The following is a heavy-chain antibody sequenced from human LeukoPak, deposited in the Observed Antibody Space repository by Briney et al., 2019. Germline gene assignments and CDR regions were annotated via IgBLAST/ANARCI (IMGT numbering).Heavy chain of an antibody. Sequence: GSSGKVSCKAAGGTVISYAISWVGQARGQGGEGMGGMIPIFGTGNYAQKFQGRVTITAEETTSTAYMELSSLRSEDTAVYYCARGAPDILPGWPPGFDYWRQGTLVTVSS. CDR3: ARGAPDILPGWPPGFDY. J-gene: IGHJ4*02. CDR2: MIPIFGTG. V-gene: IGHV1-69*01. CDR1: GGTVISYA. D-gene: IGHD3-9*01.